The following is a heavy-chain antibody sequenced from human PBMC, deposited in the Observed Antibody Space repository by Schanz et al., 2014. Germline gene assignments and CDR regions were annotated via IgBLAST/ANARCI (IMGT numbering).Heavy chain of an antibody. V-gene: IGHV3-48*02. J-gene: IGHJ6*02. CDR3: AKIWKAHHLTGRPGWSDGMDV. CDR1: GFTFSDYS. Sequence: EVQLVESGGDFVQPGGSLRLSCEVSGFTFSDYSMTWVRQPPGKGLEWVSYISGNSIFTYNAKSVRGRFTISRDNAKNSLYLQMNSLRDDDTAIYYCAKIWKAHHLTGRPGWSDGMDVWGQGTTV. CDR2: ISGNSIFT. D-gene: IGHD3-3*01.